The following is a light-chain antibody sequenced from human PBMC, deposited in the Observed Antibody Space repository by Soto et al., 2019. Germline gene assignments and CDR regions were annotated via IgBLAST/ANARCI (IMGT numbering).Light chain of an antibody. CDR3: QQYYSSRT. Sequence: EIVLTQSPGTLPLPQGERATPSCRASQSGNSGFLAWYQRKRGQAPRVLMYGAYIRATGTPDRFSGSGSGTDFTPSSRSLEPDDFAVYYCQQYYSSRTFGQGTKVEMK. V-gene: IGKV3-20*01. J-gene: IGKJ1*01. CDR1: QSGNSGF. CDR2: GAY.